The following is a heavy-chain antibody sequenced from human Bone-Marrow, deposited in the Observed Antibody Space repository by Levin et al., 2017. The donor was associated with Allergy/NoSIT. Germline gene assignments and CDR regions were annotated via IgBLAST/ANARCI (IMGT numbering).Heavy chain of an antibody. CDR2: ISSGSSHI. V-gene: IGHV3-21*06. Sequence: GGSLRLSCAASGLSFSNYDMNWVRQAPGKGLEWVSSISSGSSHIDYADSVKGRFTISRDNAKNSLYLQMNSLRLEDTAVYFCASWAMFYYDGSDFDYFYYGMDVWGQVTTVTVSS. CDR3: ASWAMFYYDGSDFDYFYYGMDV. CDR1: GLSFSNYD. D-gene: IGHD3-16*01. J-gene: IGHJ6*02.